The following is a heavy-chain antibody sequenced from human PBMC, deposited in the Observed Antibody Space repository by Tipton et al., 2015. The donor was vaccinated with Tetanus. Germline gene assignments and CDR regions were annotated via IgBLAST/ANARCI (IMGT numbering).Heavy chain of an antibody. CDR3: ARVGISQNAYSYVYHGLDV. D-gene: IGHD5-18*01. Sequence: SLRLSCEVSGFTFSSYGMHWVRQAPGKGLEWVAAIWNDGSYKYYADSVKGRFTVSRDNSKNTLYLEMNSLRAEDTAVYYCARVGISQNAYSYVYHGLDVWGQGTTVTVSS. J-gene: IGHJ6*02. CDR2: IWNDGSYK. CDR1: GFTFSSYG. V-gene: IGHV3-33*08.